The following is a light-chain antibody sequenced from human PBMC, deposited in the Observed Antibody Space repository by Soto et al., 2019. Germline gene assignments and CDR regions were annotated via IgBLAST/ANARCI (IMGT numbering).Light chain of an antibody. CDR3: QQSYSTLLIT. J-gene: IGKJ5*01. CDR1: QSISTY. CDR2: AAS. V-gene: IGKV1-39*01. Sequence: DIQMTQSPSSLSASVGDRVTITCRASQSISTYLNWYQQKPWKAPKLLIYAASDLQSGVPSRFSGSGSGTDFTLTISSLQPEDFATYYCQQSYSTLLITFGQGTRLEIK.